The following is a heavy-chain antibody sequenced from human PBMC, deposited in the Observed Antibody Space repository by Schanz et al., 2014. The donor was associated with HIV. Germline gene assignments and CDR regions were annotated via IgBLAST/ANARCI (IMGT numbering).Heavy chain of an antibody. CDR2: IWYDGSNK. J-gene: IGHJ4*02. Sequence: QVQLVESGGGLVKSGGSLRLSCAASGFTFSSYGIHWVRQAPGKGLEWVAVIWYDGSNKNYADSVKGRFTISRDNSKNMLYLQMNSLRVEDTAVYYCARVLTLYNTSPLFYWGQGTLVTVSS. CDR1: GFTFSSYG. V-gene: IGHV3-33*08. CDR3: ARVLTLYNTSPLFY. D-gene: IGHD1-20*01.